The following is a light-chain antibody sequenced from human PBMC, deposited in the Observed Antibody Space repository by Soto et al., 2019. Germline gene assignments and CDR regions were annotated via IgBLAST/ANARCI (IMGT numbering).Light chain of an antibody. CDR3: MQALQTPST. V-gene: IGKV2-28*01. CDR1: QSLLHSNGYNY. Sequence: DIVMTQSPLSLPVTPGERASISCRSSQSLLHSNGYNYLDWYLQKPGQSPQLLIYLGSNRASGVPDRFSGSGSGTDFTLKISRVEAEDVGVYYCMQALQTPSTFGGGTKVEIK. J-gene: IGKJ4*01. CDR2: LGS.